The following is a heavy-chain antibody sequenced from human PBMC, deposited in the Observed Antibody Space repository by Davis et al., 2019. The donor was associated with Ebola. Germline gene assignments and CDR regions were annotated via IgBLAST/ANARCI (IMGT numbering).Heavy chain of an antibody. V-gene: IGHV3-23*01. J-gene: IGHJ4*02. Sequence: GGSLRLSCEAAGFTFKTYSLSWVRQAPGQGLEWVSSVSGTGASRYYADSVKGRFTISRDNLNNVLYLQMNSLTVEDTAVYYCGRGGYDDGSLEHWGQGTLVTVSS. CDR3: GRGGYDDGSLEH. CDR1: GFTFKTYS. D-gene: IGHD5-18*01. CDR2: VSGTGASR.